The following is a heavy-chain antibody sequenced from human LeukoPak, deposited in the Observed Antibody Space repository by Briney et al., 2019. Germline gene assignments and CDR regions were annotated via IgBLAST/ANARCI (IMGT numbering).Heavy chain of an antibody. Sequence: GGSLRLSCAASGFTFSTYRMSWVRQAPGKGLEWVGRSKNKANNKAHTYTTDYAASVKGRFTISRDNAKNSLYLQMNSLRAEDTAVYYCAVGPRRETAGITPIDYWGQGTLVTVSS. CDR3: AVGPRRETAGITPIDY. CDR1: GFTFSTYR. V-gene: IGHV3-72*01. J-gene: IGHJ4*02. D-gene: IGHD3-10*01. CDR2: SKNKANNKAHTYTT.